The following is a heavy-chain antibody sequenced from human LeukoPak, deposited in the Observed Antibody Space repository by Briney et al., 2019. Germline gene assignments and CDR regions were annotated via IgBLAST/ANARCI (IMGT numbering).Heavy chain of an antibody. CDR3: ARATTNYYDSSGYYVDSFHFDY. CDR2: IYYSGST. Sequence: SETLSLTCTVSGGSISSYYWSRIRQPPGKGLEWIGYIYYSGSTNYNPSLKSRVTISVGTSKNQFSLKLSSVTAADTAVYYCARATTNYYDSSGYYVDSFHFDYWGQGTLVTVSS. D-gene: IGHD3-22*01. J-gene: IGHJ4*02. V-gene: IGHV4-59*01. CDR1: GGSISSYY.